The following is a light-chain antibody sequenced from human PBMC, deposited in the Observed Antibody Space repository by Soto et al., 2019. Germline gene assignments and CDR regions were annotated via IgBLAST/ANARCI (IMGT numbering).Light chain of an antibody. Sequence: QSALTQPASVSGSPGQSITISCTGTTSDVGRYNYVSWYQQHPGKAPKLIIYDVSNRPSGVSNRFSGSKSGNTASLTISGPQAEAEADYYCNPYTTSRPDVFGTGTKVPVL. CDR3: NPYTTSRPDV. CDR2: DVS. CDR1: TSDVGRYNY. V-gene: IGLV2-14*01. J-gene: IGLJ1*01.